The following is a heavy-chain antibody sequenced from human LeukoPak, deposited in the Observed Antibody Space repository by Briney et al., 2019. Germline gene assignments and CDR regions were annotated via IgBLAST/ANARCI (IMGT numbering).Heavy chain of an antibody. V-gene: IGHV4-34*01. CDR1: GGSYSGYY. D-gene: IGHD3-3*01. CDR2: INHSGST. CDR3: ARSRASYYDFWSGYTNGGYYFDY. J-gene: IGHJ4*02. Sequence: SETLSLTCAVYGGSYSGYYWSWIRHPPGKGLEWIGKINHSGSTNYNPSLKSRVTISVDTSKNQFSLKLSSVTAADTAVYYCARSRASYYDFWSGYTNGGYYFDYWGQGTLVTVSS.